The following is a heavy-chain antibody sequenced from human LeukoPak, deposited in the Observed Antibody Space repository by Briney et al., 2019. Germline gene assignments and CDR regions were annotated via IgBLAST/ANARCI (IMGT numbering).Heavy chain of an antibody. V-gene: IGHV3-33*08. CDR3: ARDQRYSSSWYYFDY. CDR1: GFTFSSYG. D-gene: IGHD6-13*01. Sequence: GGSLRLSCAASGFTFSSYGMHWVRQAPGKGLEWVAVIRYDGSNKYYADSVKGRFTISRDNSKNTLYLQMNSLRAEDTAVYYCARDQRYSSSWYYFDYRGQGTLVTVSS. CDR2: IRYDGSNK. J-gene: IGHJ4*02.